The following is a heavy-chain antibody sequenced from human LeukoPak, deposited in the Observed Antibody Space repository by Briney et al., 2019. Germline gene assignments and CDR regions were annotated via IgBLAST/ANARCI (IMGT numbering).Heavy chain of an antibody. CDR2: ISYDGSNK. J-gene: IGHJ4*02. CDR1: GFTFSSYG. Sequence: GGSLRLSCAASGFTFSSYGIHWVRQAPGKGLEWVAVISYDGSNKYYADSVKGRFTISRDNSKNTLYLQMNSLRAEDTAVYYCAKFPGGEPFDYWSQGTLVTVSS. V-gene: IGHV3-30*18. D-gene: IGHD4-17*01. CDR3: AKFPGGEPFDY.